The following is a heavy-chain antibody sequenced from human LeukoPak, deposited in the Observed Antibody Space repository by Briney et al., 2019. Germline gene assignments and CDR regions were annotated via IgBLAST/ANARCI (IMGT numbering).Heavy chain of an antibody. CDR3: AKRGLPAAGNNWFDP. CDR1: GFTFNSYA. CDR2: ISGSDGRT. J-gene: IGHJ5*02. Sequence: GGSLRLSCAAAGFTFNSYAVSWVRQAPGKGLEWVSTISGSDGRTYYADSVKGRFTISRDDSKNTLYLQMNSLRTEDTAIYYCAKRGLPAAGNNWFDPWGQGAQVTVSS. D-gene: IGHD6-13*01. V-gene: IGHV3-23*01.